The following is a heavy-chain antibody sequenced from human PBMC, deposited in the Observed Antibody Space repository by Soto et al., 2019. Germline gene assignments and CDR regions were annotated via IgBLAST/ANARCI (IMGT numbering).Heavy chain of an antibody. CDR3: AHRPGEQWLWFAY. CDR1: GFSLSTSGVG. D-gene: IGHD6-19*01. V-gene: IGHV2-5*02. J-gene: IGHJ4*02. Sequence: QITLKESGPTLVKPTQTLTLTCTFSGFSLSTSGVGVGWIRQPPGKALEWLALIYWDDDKRYSPSLKSRLTXTXHXSKNQVVPTTTPLDPVDTATHYGAHRPGEQWLWFAYWGQRTLVTVSS. CDR2: IYWDDDK.